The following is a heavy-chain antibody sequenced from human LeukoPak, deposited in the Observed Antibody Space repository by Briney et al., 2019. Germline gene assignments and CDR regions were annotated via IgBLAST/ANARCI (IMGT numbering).Heavy chain of an antibody. J-gene: IGHJ4*02. CDR1: GFTFSSYA. CDR2: ISGSGGST. V-gene: IGHV3-23*01. D-gene: IGHD6-13*01. Sequence: GGSLRLSCAGSGFTFSSYAMSWVRQAPGKGLEWVSAISGSGGSTYYADSVTGRFTISRDNSKNKLYLQMNSLRAEDTAIYYCANQPGIAARPGGYWGQGTLVTVSS. CDR3: ANQPGIAARPGGY.